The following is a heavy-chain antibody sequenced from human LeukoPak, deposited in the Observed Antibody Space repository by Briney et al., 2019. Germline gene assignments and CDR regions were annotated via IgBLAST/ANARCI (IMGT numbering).Heavy chain of an antibody. CDR1: GFTFSTYE. J-gene: IGHJ4*02. CDR3: TRGVHVEVVTAPFEY. V-gene: IGHV3-48*03. CDR2: ISSSGSTI. Sequence: GGSLRLSCAASGFTFSTYEMSWVRQAPGKGLEWVSYISSSGSTIYYADSVKGRFTISRDNAKNFLYLQMNSLRAEDTAVYYCTRGVHVEVVTAPFEYWGRGTLVTVSS. D-gene: IGHD2-21*02.